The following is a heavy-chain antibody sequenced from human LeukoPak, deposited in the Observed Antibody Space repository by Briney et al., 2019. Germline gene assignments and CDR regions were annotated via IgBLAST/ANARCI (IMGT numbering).Heavy chain of an antibody. D-gene: IGHD1-26*01. CDR3: ARGGSPPEALGDAFDI. CDR2: TTSDGSRT. V-gene: IGHV3-74*01. J-gene: IGHJ3*02. Sequence: SGGSLRLSCAASGFTFSSHWMHWVRQAPGKGLVWVSRTTSDGSRTNYADSVKGRFTISRDNAKNTLDLQMNSLRAEDTAVYYCARGGSPPEALGDAFDIWGQGTLVTVTS. CDR1: GFTFSSHW.